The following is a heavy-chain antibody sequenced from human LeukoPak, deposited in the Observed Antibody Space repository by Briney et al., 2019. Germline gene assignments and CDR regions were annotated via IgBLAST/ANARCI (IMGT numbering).Heavy chain of an antibody. CDR2: INHSGST. D-gene: IGHD1-26*01. CDR1: GGSFSGYY. V-gene: IGHV4-34*01. CDR3: ARRRRIVGATPGAFDI. Sequence: PSETLSLTCAVYGGSFSGYYWSWIRQPPGKGLEWIEEINHSGSTNYNPSLKSRVTISVDTSKNQFSLKLSSVTAADTAVYYCARRRRIVGATPGAFDIWGQGTMVTVSS. J-gene: IGHJ3*02.